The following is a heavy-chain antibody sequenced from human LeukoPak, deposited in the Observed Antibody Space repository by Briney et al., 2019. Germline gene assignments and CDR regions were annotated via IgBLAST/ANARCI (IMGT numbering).Heavy chain of an antibody. CDR3: ARDLGIFGDFDY. J-gene: IGHJ4*02. V-gene: IGHV3-30*02. CDR2: IRYDGSNE. D-gene: IGHD3-3*01. Sequence: GGSLRLSCTTSGFSFSNFGMHWVRQAPDKGLEWLAFIRYDGSNEYSAASVKGRFTISRDNSRNTLFLQMDSLRSEDTAVYYCARDLGIFGDFDYWGQGTLVIVSS. CDR1: GFSFSNFG.